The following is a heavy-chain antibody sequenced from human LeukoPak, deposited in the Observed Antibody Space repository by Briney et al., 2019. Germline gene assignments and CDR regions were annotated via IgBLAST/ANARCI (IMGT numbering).Heavy chain of an antibody. V-gene: IGHV3-30*02. Sequence: GGSLRLSCAASGFAFSNYGMHWVRQAPGKGLEWVAFIRYDGSNKYYADSVKGRFTISRDNSKNTLYLQMNSLTVEDTAVYYCATALVGASRNLDYWGQGTLVTVSS. D-gene: IGHD1-26*01. CDR3: ATALVGASRNLDY. CDR2: IRYDGSNK. J-gene: IGHJ4*02. CDR1: GFAFSNYG.